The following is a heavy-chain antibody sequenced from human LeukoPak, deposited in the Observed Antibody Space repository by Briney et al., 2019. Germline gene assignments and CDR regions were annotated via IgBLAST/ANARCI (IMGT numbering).Heavy chain of an antibody. D-gene: IGHD3-10*01. J-gene: IGHJ6*02. Sequence: WGSLTLPRAASGFTLSSYWMSWVRQAPGKGLEWVANIKQDGSEKYYVDSVKGRFTISRDNAKNSLYLQMNSLRAEDTAVYYCARDLSYGSGADYYYYGMDVWGQGTTVTVSS. CDR3: ARDLSYGSGADYYYYGMDV. CDR1: GFTLSSYW. V-gene: IGHV3-7*01. CDR2: IKQDGSEK.